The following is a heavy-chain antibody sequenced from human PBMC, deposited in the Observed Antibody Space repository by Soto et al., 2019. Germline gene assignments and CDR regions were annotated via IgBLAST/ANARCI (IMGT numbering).Heavy chain of an antibody. CDR1: GYTFGTYD. CDR2: MNPNTGAT. D-gene: IGHD2-21*02. Sequence: QVQLVQSGAEVKEPGASVRVSCKTSGYTFGTYDVNWVRRATGQGLEWMGWMNPNTGATGYAQKFQGRVTMTRDTSIGTAYMELFSLISDDTAVYYCARSTRLPLCYFDVWGRGTLGIVSS. V-gene: IGHV1-8*01. CDR3: ARSTRLPLCYFDV. J-gene: IGHJ2*01.